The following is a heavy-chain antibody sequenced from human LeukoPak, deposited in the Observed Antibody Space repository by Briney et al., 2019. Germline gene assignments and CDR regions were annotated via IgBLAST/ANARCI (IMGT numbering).Heavy chain of an antibody. Sequence: GGSLRLSCAASGFTFSDHYMDWVRQAPGKGLEWVGRSRDKANTYTTEYAASVKGRFTISRDDSKTSLYLQMNSLKTEDTAVYYCARDYYDSSGYYSDYWGQGTLVTVSS. V-gene: IGHV3-72*01. D-gene: IGHD3-22*01. J-gene: IGHJ4*02. CDR1: GFTFSDHY. CDR3: ARDYYDSSGYYSDY. CDR2: SRDKANTYTT.